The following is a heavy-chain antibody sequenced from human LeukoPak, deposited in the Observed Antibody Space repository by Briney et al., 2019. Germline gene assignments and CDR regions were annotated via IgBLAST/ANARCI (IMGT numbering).Heavy chain of an antibody. D-gene: IGHD6-6*01. CDR3: ARAYIAARLASYNWFDP. CDR1: GYTFTSYG. Sequence: GASVKVSCKASGYTFTSYGISWVRQAPGQGLEWMGWISAYNGNTNYAQKPQGRVTMTTDTSTSTAYMELRSLRSDDTAVYYCARAYIAARLASYNWFDPWGQGTLVTVSS. CDR2: ISAYNGNT. J-gene: IGHJ5*02. V-gene: IGHV1-18*01.